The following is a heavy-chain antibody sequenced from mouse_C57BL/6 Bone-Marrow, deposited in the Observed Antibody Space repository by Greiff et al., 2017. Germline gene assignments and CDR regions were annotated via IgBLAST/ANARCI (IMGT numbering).Heavy chain of an antibody. CDR2: ISGGGGNT. Sequence: EVKLVESGGGLVKPGGSLKLSCAASGFTFSSYTMSWVRQTPEKRLEWVATISGGGGNTYYPASVQGRFTISSDTAKNTQYLQMSSLRSEDTALYYCARHDPFDYGGQGTTLTVSS. V-gene: IGHV5-9*01. CDR1: GFTFSSYT. CDR3: ARHDPFDY. J-gene: IGHJ2*01.